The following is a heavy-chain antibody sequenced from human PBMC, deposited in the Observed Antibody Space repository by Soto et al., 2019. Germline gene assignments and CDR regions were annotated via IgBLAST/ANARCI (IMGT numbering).Heavy chain of an antibody. J-gene: IGHJ6*03. CDR1: GGSISGYY. D-gene: IGHD2-8*02. CDR2: IYYSGTT. Sequence: QVQLQESGPGLVKPSETLSLTCTVSGGSISGYYWSWIRQPPGKGLEWIGYIYYSGTTNYDPSLKSRVTMSVDTSKNQFSLKLSSVTAADTAVYYCARLTGGTYLSFYYYIGVGGKGTTVTVSS. CDR3: ARLTGGTYLSFYYYIGV. V-gene: IGHV4-59*01.